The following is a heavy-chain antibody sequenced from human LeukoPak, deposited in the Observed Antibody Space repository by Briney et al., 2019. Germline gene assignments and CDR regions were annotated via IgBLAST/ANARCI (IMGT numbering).Heavy chain of an antibody. V-gene: IGHV3-66*01. CDR2: IYRGGGT. J-gene: IGHJ4*02. CDR3: ARDPGIAAAGDY. D-gene: IGHD6-25*01. Sequence: GGSLRLSCAASGFTVSDNYMSWVRQAPGKGLEWVSLIYRGGGTSYADSVRGRFTISRDSSKSTLYLQMNSLRAEDTAVYYCARDPGIAAAGDYWGQGTLVTVSS. CDR1: GFTVSDNY.